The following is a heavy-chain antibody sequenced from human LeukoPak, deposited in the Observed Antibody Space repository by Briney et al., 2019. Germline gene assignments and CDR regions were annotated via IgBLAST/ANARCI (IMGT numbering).Heavy chain of an antibody. D-gene: IGHD1-26*01. V-gene: IGHV4-61*02. CDR1: GGSISSGSYY. Sequence: KPSQTLSLTCTVSGGSISSGSYYWSWIRQPAGKGREWIGRIYTSGSTNYNPSLKSRVTISVDTSKNQFSLKLSSVTAADTAVYYCARGAGSQGGDYWGQGTLVTVSS. CDR3: ARGAGSQGGDY. J-gene: IGHJ4*02. CDR2: IYTSGST.